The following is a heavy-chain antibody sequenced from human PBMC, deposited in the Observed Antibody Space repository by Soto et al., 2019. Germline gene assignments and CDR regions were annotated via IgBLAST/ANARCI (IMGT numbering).Heavy chain of an antibody. D-gene: IGHD2-15*01. Sequence: GGSLRLSCAASGFTFSDYYMSWIRQAPGKGLEWVSYISSSSSYTNYADSVKGRFTISRDNAKNSLYLQMNSLRAEDTAVYYCARWGVDLGYCSGGSCYPYYYYGMDVWGQGTTVTVSS. CDR1: GFTFSDYY. V-gene: IGHV3-11*06. CDR2: ISSSSSYT. J-gene: IGHJ6*02. CDR3: ARWGVDLGYCSGGSCYPYYYYGMDV.